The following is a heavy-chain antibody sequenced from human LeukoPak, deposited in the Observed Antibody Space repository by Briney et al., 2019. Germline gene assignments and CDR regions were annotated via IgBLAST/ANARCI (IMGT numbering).Heavy chain of an antibody. V-gene: IGHV1-69*13. CDR1: GGTFTSYA. CDR2: IIPISGTT. D-gene: IGHD1-26*01. J-gene: IGHJ5*02. CDR3: ARKLRLGGNWFDP. Sequence: SVKVSCKTSGGTFTSYAITWVRQAPGQGLEWMGKIIPISGTTNYAQKFQGRVTFTADESTSTAYMELSSLRSEDAALYYYARKLRLGGNWFDPWGQGTLVTVSS.